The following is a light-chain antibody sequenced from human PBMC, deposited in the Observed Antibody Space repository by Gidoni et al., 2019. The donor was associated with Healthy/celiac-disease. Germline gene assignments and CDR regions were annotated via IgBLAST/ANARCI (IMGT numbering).Light chain of an antibody. CDR1: QSISSY. J-gene: IGKJ5*01. CDR2: AAS. V-gene: IGKV1-39*01. CDR3: QQRYSTPIT. Sequence: DIQMTQSPSSLSASVGDRVTITCRASQSISSYLNWYQQKPGKAPKLMIYAASSLQSGVPSRFSGSGSGTDFTLTIRSLQPEDFATYYCQQRYSTPITFGQGTRLEIK.